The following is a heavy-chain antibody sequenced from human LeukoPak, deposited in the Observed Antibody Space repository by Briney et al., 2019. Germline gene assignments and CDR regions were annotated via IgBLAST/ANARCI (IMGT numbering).Heavy chain of an antibody. CDR2: INTKSGRT. V-gene: IGHV1-2*02. Sequence: ASVKVSCKTSGYSFTDYYIHWVRQAPGQGLEWMGWINTKSGRTSSARKFQGRVTMTRDPSITTVYMDMAWLTSDDAAIYFCARADFIDAGPYLIGPWGQGTLVTVSS. D-gene: IGHD3-3*01. J-gene: IGHJ5*02. CDR3: ARADFIDAGPYLIGP. CDR1: GYSFTDYY.